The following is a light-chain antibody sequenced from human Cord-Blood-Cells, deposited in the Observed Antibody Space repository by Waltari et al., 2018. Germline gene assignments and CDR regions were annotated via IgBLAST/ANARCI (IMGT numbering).Light chain of an antibody. CDR2: DVS. CDR3: SSYTSSSRV. V-gene: IGLV2-14*01. CDR1: SSDVGGYNY. J-gene: IGLJ3*02. Sequence: QSALTQPASVSGSPGQSITISCTGTSSDVGGYNYVSWYQQHPGKAPKLLIYDVSKRPSGGSNRFSGYKSGNTASLTISGLQAEDEADYYCSSYTSSSRVFGGGTKLTVL.